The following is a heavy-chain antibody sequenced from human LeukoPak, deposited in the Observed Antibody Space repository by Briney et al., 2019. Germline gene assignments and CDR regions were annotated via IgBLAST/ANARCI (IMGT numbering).Heavy chain of an antibody. J-gene: IGHJ4*02. CDR3: ARDPDFDY. CDR2: IHRGGTT. V-gene: IGHV3-53*01. Sequence: GGSLRLSCAASGFTVSSNYMNWVRQAPGKGLEWVSVIHRGGTTYYADSVKGRFTISRDNSKNTLYLQMNSLRAEDTAVYYCARDPDFDYWGQGTLVTVSS. CDR1: GFTVSSNY.